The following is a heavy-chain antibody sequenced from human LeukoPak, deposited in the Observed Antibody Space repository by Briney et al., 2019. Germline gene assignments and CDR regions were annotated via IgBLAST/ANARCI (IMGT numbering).Heavy chain of an antibody. CDR1: GYTFTSYG. Sequence: ASVKVACKASGYTFTSYGISWVRQAPGQGLERMGWISAYNGNTNYAQKLQGRVTMTTDTSTSTAYMELRSLRSDDTAVYYCARDRGYSSSSGLFDYWGQGTLVTVSS. CDR3: ARDRGYSSSSGLFDY. CDR2: ISAYNGNT. J-gene: IGHJ4*02. V-gene: IGHV1-18*01. D-gene: IGHD6-6*01.